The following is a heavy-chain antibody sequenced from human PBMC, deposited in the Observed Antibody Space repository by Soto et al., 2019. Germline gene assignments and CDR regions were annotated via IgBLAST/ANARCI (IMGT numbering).Heavy chain of an antibody. Sequence: QVQLVQSGAEVKKPGSSVKVSCKASGGTFISYAISWVRQAPGPGLEWMGGIIPIFGTANYAQKFQGRVTITADESTRTAYMELSSLRSEDTAVYYCARGGAYCSGGSCYDFQHWGQGTLVTVSS. CDR2: IIPIFGTA. V-gene: IGHV1-69*01. D-gene: IGHD2-15*01. CDR3: ARGGAYCSGGSCYDFQH. J-gene: IGHJ1*01. CDR1: GGTFISYA.